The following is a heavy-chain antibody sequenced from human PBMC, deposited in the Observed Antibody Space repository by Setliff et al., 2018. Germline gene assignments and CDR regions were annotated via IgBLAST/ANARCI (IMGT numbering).Heavy chain of an antibody. V-gene: IGHV1-18*01. CDR2: ISAYNGFI. CDR1: GYTFRSYG. D-gene: IGHD3-9*01. CDR3: ARDGDILTAYYIYYYYMDV. J-gene: IGHJ6*03. Sequence: RASVKVSCKASGYTFRSYGISWVRQAPGQGLEWMGLISAYNGFIVYAQKFQGRVTMTTDTSTNTAYMELRSLRSDDTAVYYCARDGDILTAYYIYYYYMDVWGKGTTVTVSS.